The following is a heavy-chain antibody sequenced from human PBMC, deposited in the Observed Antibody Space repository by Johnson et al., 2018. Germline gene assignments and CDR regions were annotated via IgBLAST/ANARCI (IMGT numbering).Heavy chain of an antibody. J-gene: IGHJ3*02. Sequence: QVQLVQSGGGVVQPGRSLRLSCVASGFTFRNYGMHWVRQAPGKGLEWVAVISYDGSNKYYADSVKGRFTISRDNSKNTLYLQMNSLRAEDTAVYYCAKGVVLMEYQDAFDIWGQGTMVTVSS. CDR3: AKGVVLMEYQDAFDI. V-gene: IGHV3-30*18. CDR1: GFTFRNYG. CDR2: ISYDGSNK. D-gene: IGHD2-2*01.